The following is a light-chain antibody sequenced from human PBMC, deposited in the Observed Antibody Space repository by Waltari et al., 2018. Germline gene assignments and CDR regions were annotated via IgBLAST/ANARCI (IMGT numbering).Light chain of an antibody. CDR1: PSVRVLA. J-gene: IGKJ4*01. Sequence: CRASPSVRVLALRWYQHKAGQPPRLRIYGVSSRDTGIPDRFSGSGSVTAFTLTISRLEPEDFAVYYCQQYDSIVLTFGGGTKVEI. CDR2: GVS. CDR3: QQYDSIVLT. V-gene: IGKV3-20*01.